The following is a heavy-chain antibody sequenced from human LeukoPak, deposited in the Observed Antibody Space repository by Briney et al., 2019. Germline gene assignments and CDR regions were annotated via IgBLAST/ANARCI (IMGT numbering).Heavy chain of an antibody. CDR2: IKQDGSKK. V-gene: IGHV3-7*03. CDR1: GFTFGDYA. Sequence: GGSLRLSCTASGFTFGDYAMSWVRQAPGKGLEWVANIKQDGSKKYYVDSVKGRFTISRDNAKNSLYLQMNCLRAEDTAVYYCARGRVVVVPAAIYYWGQGTLVTVSS. J-gene: IGHJ4*02. CDR3: ARGRVVVVPAAIYY. D-gene: IGHD2-2*01.